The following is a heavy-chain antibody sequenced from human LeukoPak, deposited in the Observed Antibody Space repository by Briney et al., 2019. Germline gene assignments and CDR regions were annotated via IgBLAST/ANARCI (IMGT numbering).Heavy chain of an antibody. CDR2: ISHDGSKE. Sequence: PGGSLRLSCAASGFTFSSYAMHWVRQAPGKGLEWVAVISHDGSKEYYSDSVKGRFTISRDNSKNTLYLQMNSLRAEDTAMYYCVREAPFGAFDIWGQGTMVTVSS. CDR3: VREAPFGAFDI. D-gene: IGHD2/OR15-2a*01. J-gene: IGHJ3*02. CDR1: GFTFSSYA. V-gene: IGHV3-30*03.